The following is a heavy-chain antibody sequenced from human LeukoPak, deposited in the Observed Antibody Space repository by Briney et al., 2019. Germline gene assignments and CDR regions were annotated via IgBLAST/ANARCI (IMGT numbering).Heavy chain of an antibody. CDR3: ARAFDHYGSGTYCNRGFDP. D-gene: IGHD3-10*01. CDR1: GFTFSNFA. J-gene: IGHJ5*02. V-gene: IGHV3-64*01. CDR2: TSSNGDST. Sequence: GGSLRLSCAASGFTFSNFAMHWVRQAPGKGLEYVSATSSNGDSTYYANSVKGRFSISRDNSKNTLYLQMGSLGAEDMAVYYCARAFDHYGSGTYCNRGFDPWGQGTPVTVSS.